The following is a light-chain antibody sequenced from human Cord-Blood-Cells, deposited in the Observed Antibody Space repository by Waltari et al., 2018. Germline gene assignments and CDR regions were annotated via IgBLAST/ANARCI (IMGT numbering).Light chain of an antibody. Sequence: SYVLPQPPSVSVAPGKTARITSGGHNLGSKRVHWYQQKPGQAPVLVVYDYSDRPPGIPERFSGSNSGNTATLTISRVEAGDEADYYCQVWDSSSDHYVFGTGTKVTVL. J-gene: IGLJ1*01. V-gene: IGLV3-21*03. CDR3: QVWDSSSDHYV. CDR2: DYS. CDR1: NLGSKR.